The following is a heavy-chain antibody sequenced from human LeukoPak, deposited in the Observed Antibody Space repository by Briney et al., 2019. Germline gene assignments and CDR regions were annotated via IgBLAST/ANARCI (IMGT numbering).Heavy chain of an antibody. CDR2: IKSDGSGI. CDR1: GFPFSNSW. CDR3: AGGNSMDV. D-gene: IGHD1/OR15-1a*01. Sequence: GGSLRLSCAVSGFPFSNSWMYWVRQAPGKGLEGVANIKSDGSGISYVDSVKGRFIISRDNARNSMYLQMNSLRVEDTAVYFCAGGNSMDVWGKGTAVTVSS. V-gene: IGHV3-7*03. J-gene: IGHJ6*04.